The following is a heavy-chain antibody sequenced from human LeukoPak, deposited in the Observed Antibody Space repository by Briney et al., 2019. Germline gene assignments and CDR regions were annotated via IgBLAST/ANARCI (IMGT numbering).Heavy chain of an antibody. CDR2: IRYDGSNK. V-gene: IGHV3-30*02. D-gene: IGHD1-26*01. Sequence: QSGGSLRLSCAASGFTFSSYGMHWVRQAPGKGLEWVAFIRYDGSNKYYADSVKGRFTISRDNSKNTLYLQMNSLRAEDTAVYYCAKSLNTDLGIDYWGQGTLVTVSS. CDR1: GFTFSSYG. CDR3: AKSLNTDLGIDY. J-gene: IGHJ4*02.